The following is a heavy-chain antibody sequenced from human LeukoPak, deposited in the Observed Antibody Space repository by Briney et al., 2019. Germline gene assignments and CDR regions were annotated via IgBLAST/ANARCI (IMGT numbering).Heavy chain of an antibody. CDR1: GYTFTGYY. V-gene: IGHV1-2*06. Sequence: ASVKVSRKASGYTFTGYYMHWVRQAPGQGLEWMGRINPNSGGTNYAQKFQGRVTMTRDTSISTAYMELSRLRSDDTAVYYCARISSGWSYDYWGQGTLVTLSS. CDR2: INPNSGGT. J-gene: IGHJ4*02. CDR3: ARISSGWSYDY. D-gene: IGHD6-19*01.